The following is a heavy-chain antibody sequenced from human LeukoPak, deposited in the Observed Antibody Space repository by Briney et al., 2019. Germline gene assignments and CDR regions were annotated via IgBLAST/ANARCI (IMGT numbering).Heavy chain of an antibody. CDR1: GGSISSSGYY. Sequence: PSQTLPLTCTVSGGSISSSGYYWTWIRQHPGKGLEWLGYIFYSGSTYYNPSLKGRFTISLDTSKNQLSLKLSSVTAADTAVYYCARGTYYSSSGSYYNLDRWGQGTLVTVSS. D-gene: IGHD3-10*01. CDR2: IFYSGST. V-gene: IGHV4-31*03. CDR3: ARGTYYSSSGSYYNLDR. J-gene: IGHJ4*02.